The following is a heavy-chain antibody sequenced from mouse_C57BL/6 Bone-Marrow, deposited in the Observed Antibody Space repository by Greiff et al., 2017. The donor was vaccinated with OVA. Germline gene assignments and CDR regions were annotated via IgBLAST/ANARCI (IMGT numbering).Heavy chain of an antibody. CDR3: ARLDSSGYPLFFDY. Sequence: EVQVVESGGDLVKPGGSLKLSCAASGFTFSDYYMYWVRQTPEKRLEWVAYISNGGGSTYYPDTVKGRFTISRDNAKNTLYLQMSRLKSEDTAMYYCARLDSSGYPLFFDYWGQGTTLTVSS. J-gene: IGHJ2*01. CDR2: ISNGGGST. CDR1: GFTFSDYY. V-gene: IGHV5-12*01. D-gene: IGHD3-2*02.